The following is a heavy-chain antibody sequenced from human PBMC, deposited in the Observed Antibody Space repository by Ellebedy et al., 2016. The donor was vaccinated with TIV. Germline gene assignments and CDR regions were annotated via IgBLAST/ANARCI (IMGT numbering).Heavy chain of an antibody. J-gene: IGHJ4*01. D-gene: IGHD4-11*01. V-gene: IGHV3-11*06. CDR3: ARDSASHLRFSYTDY. CDR2: ISYDSTYK. CDR1: GFTFSDYY. Sequence: GGSLRLXXATSGFTFSDYYMSWIRQAPGKGLEWVSSISYDSTYKYYAGSVRGRFTVSRDNAKGSLFLEMNSLRAEDTAVYYCARDSASHLRFSYTDYWGRGTLIAVSS.